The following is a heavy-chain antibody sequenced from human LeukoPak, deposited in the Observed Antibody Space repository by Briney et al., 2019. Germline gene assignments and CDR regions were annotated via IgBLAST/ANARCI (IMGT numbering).Heavy chain of an antibody. J-gene: IGHJ6*03. CDR2: IRYDGSNK. D-gene: IGHD1-26*01. Sequence: GGSLRLSCTASGFTFSSYGMHWVRQAPGKGLEGVAFIRYDGSNKYYTDSVKGRFTISRDNSKNTLYLQMNSLRAEDTAVYYCAKGRGWEASYYYYYMDVWGKGTTVTISS. V-gene: IGHV3-30*02. CDR3: AKGRGWEASYYYYYMDV. CDR1: GFTFSSYG.